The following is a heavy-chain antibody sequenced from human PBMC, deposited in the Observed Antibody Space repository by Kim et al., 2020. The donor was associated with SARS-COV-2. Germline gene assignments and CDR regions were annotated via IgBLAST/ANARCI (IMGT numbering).Heavy chain of an antibody. V-gene: IGHV3-53*01. CDR3: ARDRGGYYYDSSGYYPLYY. Sequence: AGSLRLSCAASGFTVSSNYMSWVRQAPGKGLEWVSVIYSGGSTYYADSVKGRFTISRDNSKNTLYLQMNSLRAEDTAVYYCARDRGGYYYDSSGYYPLYYWGQGTLVTVSS. CDR1: GFTVSSNY. D-gene: IGHD3-22*01. CDR2: IYSGGST. J-gene: IGHJ4*02.